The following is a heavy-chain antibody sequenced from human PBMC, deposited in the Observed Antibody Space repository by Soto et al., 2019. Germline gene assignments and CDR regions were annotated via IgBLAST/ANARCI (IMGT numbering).Heavy chain of an antibody. J-gene: IGHJ4*02. V-gene: IGHV3-21*01. CDR1: GFTFSSYA. CDR2: ISSTSSYT. CDR3: ARDLALAGNY. Sequence: GALRLSCAASGFTFSSYAMNWVRQTQEKGLEWVSSISSTSSYTHYSDSVKGRFTISRDNANNSLFLQMNSLRAEDTATYYCARDLALAGNYWGQGVLVTVSS. D-gene: IGHD6-19*01.